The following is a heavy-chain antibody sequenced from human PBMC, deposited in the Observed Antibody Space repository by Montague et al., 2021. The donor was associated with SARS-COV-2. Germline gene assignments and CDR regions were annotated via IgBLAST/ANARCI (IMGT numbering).Heavy chain of an antibody. CDR2: ITRNGDST. CDR1: RSTFDDYG. D-gene: IGHD1-14*01. Sequence: FMSLSCAASRSTFDDYGMSWFRQGPGKGLEWVSGITRNGDSTDFADSVKGRFTISRDNAKNSLYLQMNSLRAEDTALYYCVRGFRNGPFDVWGQGTLVSVSS. V-gene: IGHV3-20*04. J-gene: IGHJ4*02. CDR3: VRGFRNGPFDV.